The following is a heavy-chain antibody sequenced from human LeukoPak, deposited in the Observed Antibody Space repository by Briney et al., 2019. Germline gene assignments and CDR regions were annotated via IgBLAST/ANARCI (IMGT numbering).Heavy chain of an antibody. V-gene: IGHV4-34*01. CDR1: GGSFSAYY. J-gene: IGHJ5*02. CDR2: IYYSGST. CDR3: ARESLTWLQSRTSWFDP. Sequence: SETLSLTCAVYGGSFSAYYWSWIRQPPGKGLEWIGTIYYSGSTYYNPSLKSRVTISVDSSKNQFSLRLSSVTAADTAVYYCARESLTWLQSRTSWFDPWGQGTLVTVSS. D-gene: IGHD5-24*01.